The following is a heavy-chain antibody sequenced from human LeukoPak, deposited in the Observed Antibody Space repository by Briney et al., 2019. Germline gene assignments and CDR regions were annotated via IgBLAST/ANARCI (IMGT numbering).Heavy chain of an antibody. CDR1: GFTFSSYA. Sequence: PGGSLRLSCAASGFTFSSYAMSWVRQAPGKGLEWVSAISGSGGSTYYADSVKGRFTISRDNSKNTLYLQMNSLRAEDTAVYYCAKDFLSGTVTTQGADYWGQGAVVTVSS. D-gene: IGHD4-17*01. CDR3: AKDFLSGTVTTQGADY. CDR2: ISGSGGST. J-gene: IGHJ4*02. V-gene: IGHV3-23*01.